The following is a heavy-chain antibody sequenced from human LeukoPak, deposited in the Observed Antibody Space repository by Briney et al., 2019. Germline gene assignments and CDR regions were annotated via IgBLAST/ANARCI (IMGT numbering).Heavy chain of an antibody. D-gene: IGHD1-26*01. Sequence: PGGSLRLSCAASGFTVSSNYMNWVRQAPGKGLEWVSVIYSGGTTYYADSVKGRFTISRDSSKNTLYLQMNSLRAEGTAVYYCASQWELRYWGQGTLVTVSS. CDR1: GFTVSSNY. CDR3: ASQWELRY. J-gene: IGHJ4*02. CDR2: IYSGGTT. V-gene: IGHV3-53*01.